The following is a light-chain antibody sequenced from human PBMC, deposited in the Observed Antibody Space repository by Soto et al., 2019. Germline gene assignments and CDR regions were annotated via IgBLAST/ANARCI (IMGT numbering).Light chain of an antibody. CDR3: HQYNSYSRT. CDR2: KAS. V-gene: IGKV1-5*03. J-gene: IGKJ1*01. Sequence: DIQMTQSPSTLSASVGDRVTITCRASQSISSWLAWYQQKPGKAPKLLIYKASSLESGVPSRFSGSGSGTEFTLTISSLQPDDFATYYCHQYNSYSRTFGKGTKVEIK. CDR1: QSISSW.